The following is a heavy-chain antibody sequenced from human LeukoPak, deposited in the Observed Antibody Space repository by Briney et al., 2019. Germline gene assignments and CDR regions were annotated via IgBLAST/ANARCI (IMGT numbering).Heavy chain of an antibody. J-gene: IGHJ4*02. V-gene: IGHV4-59*01. CDR1: GGSISSYY. D-gene: IGHD3-22*01. CDR3: ASGSYYYDSSGYSYYFDY. CDR2: IYYSGST. Sequence: PSETLSLTCTVSGGSISSYYWSWIRQPPGKGLEWIGYIYYSGSTNYNPSLKSRVTISVDTSKNQFSLKLSSVTAADTAVYYCASGSYYYDSSGYSYYFDYWGQGTLVTVSS.